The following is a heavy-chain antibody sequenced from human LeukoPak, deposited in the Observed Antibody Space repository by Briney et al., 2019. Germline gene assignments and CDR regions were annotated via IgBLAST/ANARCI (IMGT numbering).Heavy chain of an antibody. J-gene: IGHJ4*02. D-gene: IGHD2-15*01. Sequence: SETLSLTCTVSGGSISPYYWSWIRQPPGKGLEWIGYIYYTGSGSTYYSPSLKSRVTMSVDTSKNQFSLKLTSVTAADTAVYYCASIYCSGGSCYPNYWGQGAPVTVSS. V-gene: IGHV4-59*12. CDR3: ASIYCSGGSCYPNY. CDR2: IYYTGSGST. CDR1: GGSISPYY.